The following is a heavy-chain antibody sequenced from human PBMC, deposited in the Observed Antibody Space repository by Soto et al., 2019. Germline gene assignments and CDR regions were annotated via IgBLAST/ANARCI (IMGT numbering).Heavy chain of an antibody. Sequence: QVQLVQSGAEVKKPGAAVKVSCKASGYTCPSCGISWVRHAPGQGLEWMGWISAYNGNTNYAQKLQGRVTMTTDTSTSTADMELRSLRSADTAGYYCARAGGYYWYYYYGRDVWGQGTTVTVSS. CDR1: GYTCPSCG. J-gene: IGHJ6*02. CDR3: ARAGGYYWYYYYGRDV. V-gene: IGHV1-18*04. D-gene: IGHD5-12*01. CDR2: ISAYNGNT.